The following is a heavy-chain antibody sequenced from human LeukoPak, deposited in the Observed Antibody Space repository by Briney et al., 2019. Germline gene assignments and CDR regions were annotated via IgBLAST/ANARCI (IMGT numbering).Heavy chain of an antibody. V-gene: IGHV3-23*01. CDR3: ARVFLGSGWYIDY. Sequence: GGSLRLSCAASGFTFSSYAMSWVRQAPGKGLEWVSAISGSGGSTYYADSVKGRFTISRDNSKNTLYLQMNSLRAEDTAVYYRARVFLGSGWYIDYWGRGTLVTVSS. CDR1: GFTFSSYA. J-gene: IGHJ4*02. CDR2: ISGSGGST. D-gene: IGHD6-19*01.